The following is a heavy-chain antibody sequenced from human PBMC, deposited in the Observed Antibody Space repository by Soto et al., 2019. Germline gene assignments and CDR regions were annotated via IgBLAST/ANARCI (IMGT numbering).Heavy chain of an antibody. CDR1: GGTFSSYA. CDR2: IIPICGTA. D-gene: IGHD3-3*01. Sequence: QVQLVQSGAEVKKPGSSVKVSCKASGGTFSSYAISWVRQAPGQGLEWMGGIIPICGTANYAQKFQGRVTLTADESTRTAYMELSSMRAEETAVYYCARGVVINYYYYGMDVWGQGTTVTVSS. J-gene: IGHJ6*02. V-gene: IGHV1-69*01. CDR3: ARGVVINYYYYGMDV.